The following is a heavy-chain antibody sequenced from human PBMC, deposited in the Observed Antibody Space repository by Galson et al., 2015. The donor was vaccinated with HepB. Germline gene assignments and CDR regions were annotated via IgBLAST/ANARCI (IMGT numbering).Heavy chain of an antibody. CDR3: AHRRESTSPDNWFDP. CDR2: IYWNDDK. J-gene: IGHJ5*02. D-gene: IGHD2/OR15-2a*01. CDR1: GFSINTGGVG. V-gene: IGHV2-5*01. Sequence: PALVKPTQTLTLTCTLSGFSINTGGVGVVWIRQPPGKALEWLAVIYWNDDKRYSSSLRSRLTITKDTSKNQVVLTMTIMDPVDTGTYYCAHRRESTSPDNWFDPWGQGTLVTVSS.